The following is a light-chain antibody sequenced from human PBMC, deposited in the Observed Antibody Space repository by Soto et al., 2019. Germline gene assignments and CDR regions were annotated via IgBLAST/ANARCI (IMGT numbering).Light chain of an antibody. J-gene: IGLJ2*01. V-gene: IGLV1-40*01. Sequence: QSVLTQPPSVSGAPGQRVTISCTGSSCNIGAGYDVHWYQQLPGTAPKLLIYGNSNRPSGVPDRFSGSKSGTSASLAITGLQAEDEADYYCQSYDSSLSGHVVFGGGTQLTVL. CDR1: SCNIGAGYD. CDR3: QSYDSSLSGHVV. CDR2: GNS.